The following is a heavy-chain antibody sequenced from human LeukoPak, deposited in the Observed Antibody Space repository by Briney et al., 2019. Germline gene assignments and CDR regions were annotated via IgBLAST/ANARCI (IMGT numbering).Heavy chain of an antibody. V-gene: IGHV4-39*01. J-gene: IGHJ4*02. CDR2: IFYSGST. D-gene: IGHD6-13*01. CDR3: AKGIRDGHYFDY. Sequence: SETLSLTCTVSGGSISSTTYYWGWIRQPPGKGLEWIGTIFYSGSTYYNPSLKSRVTISVDTSKNQSSLKLSSVTAADTAVYYCAKGIRDGHYFDYWGQGTLVTVSS. CDR1: GGSISSTTYY.